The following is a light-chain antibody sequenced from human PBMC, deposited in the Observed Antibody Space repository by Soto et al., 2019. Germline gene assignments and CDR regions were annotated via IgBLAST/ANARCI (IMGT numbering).Light chain of an antibody. J-gene: IGKJ5*01. V-gene: IGKV1-39*01. CDR3: KQSYSTSN. CDR2: AAS. Sequence: DIQITQSPSSLSASVGDRVTITCRASQSISSYLNWYQQKPGKAPKLLIYAASSLQSGVPSRFRGGGSGTHFTLTISSLQPEDFATYYCKQSYSTSNFGQGTRLEIK. CDR1: QSISSY.